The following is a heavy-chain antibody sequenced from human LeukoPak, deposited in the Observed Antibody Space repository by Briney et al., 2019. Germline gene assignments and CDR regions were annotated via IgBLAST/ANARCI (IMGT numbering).Heavy chain of an antibody. V-gene: IGHV4-59*11. J-gene: IGHJ6*03. Sequence: SSETLSLTCTVSGGSISSHDWSWIRQPPGKGLEWIGYIYYSGSTNYNPSLNSRITITVEPTKTQSPLQLSLGTAADTGVDFFWRGAAAAVDCYHDYYMDVWGEGTTVTVPS. CDR3: WRGAAAAVDCYHDYYMDV. CDR1: GGSISSHD. D-gene: IGHD6-13*01. CDR2: IYYSGST.